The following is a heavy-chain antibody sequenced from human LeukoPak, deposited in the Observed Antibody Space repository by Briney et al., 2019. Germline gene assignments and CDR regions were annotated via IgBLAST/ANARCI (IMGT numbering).Heavy chain of an antibody. V-gene: IGHV3-7*01. CDR1: GFTFSESW. CDR3: VRDAVTAY. D-gene: IGHD2-21*02. CDR2: IKEDGSKK. J-gene: IGHJ4*02. Sequence: GRSLRLSCAASGFTFSESWMSWVRQAPGKGLEWLANIKEDGSKKYYVDSVKGRFTISRDNAKNSLFLQMNSLRNEDTAVYYCVRDAVTAYWGQGTLVTVSS.